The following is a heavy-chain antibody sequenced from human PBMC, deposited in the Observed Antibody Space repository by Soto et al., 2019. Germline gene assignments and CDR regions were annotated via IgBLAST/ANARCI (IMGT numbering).Heavy chain of an antibody. CDR1: GYTFTSYG. CDR2: ISAYNGNT. D-gene: IGHD6-13*01. Sequence: QVQLVQSGAEVKKPGASVKVSCKASGYTFTSYGISWVRQAPGQGLEWMGWISAYNGNTKYAQKFQGKVTMTTDTSTGTADMEVRCLRSADAAGYYCARDAAAGLNDSWGQGTLVTVSS. CDR3: ARDAAAGLNDS. V-gene: IGHV1-18*01. J-gene: IGHJ4*02.